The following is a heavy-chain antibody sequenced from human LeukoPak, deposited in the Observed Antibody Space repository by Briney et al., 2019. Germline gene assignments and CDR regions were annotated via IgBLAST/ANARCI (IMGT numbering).Heavy chain of an antibody. J-gene: IGHJ4*02. Sequence: ASVKVSCKASGYTFTSYYMHWVRQAPGQGLEWIGIINPSGGSTSYAQKFQGRVTMTRDTSTSTVYMELSSLRSEDTAVYYCARGTIPAATTYYFDYWGQGTLVTVSS. V-gene: IGHV1-46*01. CDR2: INPSGGST. CDR3: ARGTIPAATTYYFDY. CDR1: GYTFTSYY. D-gene: IGHD2-2*01.